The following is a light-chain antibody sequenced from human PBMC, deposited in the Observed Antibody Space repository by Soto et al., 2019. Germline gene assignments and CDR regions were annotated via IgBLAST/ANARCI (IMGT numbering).Light chain of an antibody. CDR1: QTVNSN. CDR2: GAS. J-gene: IGKJ4*01. Sequence: KVMTQSPATLSVSPGERDTLSCRASQTVNSNLAWYQQKPGQAPRLLLYGASTRAIGIPARFSGSASGTEFTLTISSLQSEDSAVYYCQQYNDRPLTFGGGTKVDIK. V-gene: IGKV3-15*01. CDR3: QQYNDRPLT.